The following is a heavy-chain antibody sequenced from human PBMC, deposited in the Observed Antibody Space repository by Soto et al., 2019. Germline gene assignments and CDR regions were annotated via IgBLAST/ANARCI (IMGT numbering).Heavy chain of an antibody. V-gene: IGHV3-30*18. J-gene: IGHJ4*02. CDR3: AKEWPHYDFWSGYLDY. Sequence: QVQLVESGGGVVQPGRSLRLSCAASGFTFSSYGMHWVRQAPGKGLEWVAVISYDGSNKYYADSVKGRFTISRDNSKNTLYLQRNSLIAEDTAVYYCAKEWPHYDFWSGYLDYWGQGTLVTVSS. CDR2: ISYDGSNK. CDR1: GFTFSSYG. D-gene: IGHD3-3*01.